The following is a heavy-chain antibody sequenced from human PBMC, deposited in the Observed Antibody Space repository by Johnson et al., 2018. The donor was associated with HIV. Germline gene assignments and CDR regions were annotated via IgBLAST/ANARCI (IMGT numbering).Heavy chain of an antibody. CDR2: IHWTGGST. V-gene: IGHV3-20*04. Sequence: EVQLVESGGGVVRPGGSLRLSCAASGFTFDNYGMSWVRQAPGTGLEWVSGIHWTGGSTGYADSVKGRFTISRDNAKNSLYLQMNSLRVEDTALYYCAREIGYCSGGSCYLAFDFWGQGTMVTVSS. D-gene: IGHD2-15*01. CDR1: GFTFDNYG. CDR3: AREIGYCSGGSCYLAFDF. J-gene: IGHJ3*01.